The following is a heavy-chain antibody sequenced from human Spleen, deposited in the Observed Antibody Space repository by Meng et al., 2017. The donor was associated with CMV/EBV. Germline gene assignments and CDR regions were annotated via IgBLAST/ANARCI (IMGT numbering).Heavy chain of an antibody. CDR3: ARDCSY. Sequence: QVRLGASGGGAVQPGRPLTLSCAASGFTFSIYARHWGRQAPGKGLELVAVNSYDGSNKYYADSVKGRFTISRDNSKNTLYLQMNSLRAKDTAVYYCARDCSYWGQGTLVTVSS. CDR2: NSYDGSNK. J-gene: IGHJ4*02. CDR1: GFTFSIYA. V-gene: IGHV3-30-3*01. D-gene: IGHD3-10*02.